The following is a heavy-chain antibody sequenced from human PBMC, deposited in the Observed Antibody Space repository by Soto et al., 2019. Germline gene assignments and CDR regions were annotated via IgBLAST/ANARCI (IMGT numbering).Heavy chain of an antibody. CDR3: ARGLNGYLHYFDY. Sequence: ASVTVSFTASGYTFTSYAMHWVRQAPGQRLEWMGWINAGNGNTKYSQKFQGRVTITRDISASTAYMELSSLRSGDTAVYYCARGLNGYLHYFDYWGQGTPVTVSS. D-gene: IGHD5-18*01. V-gene: IGHV1-3*01. CDR2: INAGNGNT. CDR1: GYTFTSYA. J-gene: IGHJ4*02.